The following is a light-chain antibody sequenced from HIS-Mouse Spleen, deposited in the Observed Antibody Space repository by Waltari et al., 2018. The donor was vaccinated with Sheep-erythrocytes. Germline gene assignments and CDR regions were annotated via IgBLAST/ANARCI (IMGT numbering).Light chain of an antibody. CDR1: SSNIGSNY. CDR2: RNN. CDR3: AAWDDSLSGRV. Sequence: SASGTPGQRVTISCSGSSSNIGSNYVYWYQQLPGTAPKLLIYRNNQRPSGVPDRFSGSKSGTSASLAISGLRSEAEADYYCAAWDDSLSGRVFGGGTKLTVL. J-gene: IGLJ3*02. V-gene: IGLV1-47*01.